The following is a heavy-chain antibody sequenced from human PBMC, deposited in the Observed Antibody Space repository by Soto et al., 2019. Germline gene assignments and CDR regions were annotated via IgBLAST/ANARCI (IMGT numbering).Heavy chain of an antibody. CDR1: GFTFSYYW. J-gene: IGHJ3*01. D-gene: IGHD1-26*01. CDR2: IHSDGSST. Sequence: EVQLVESGGGLVRPGGSLRLSCAASGFTFSYYWMHWVRHAPGKGLVWVSRIHSDGSSTTYADFVKGRFIISRDNARNTVDLQMNSVRDEDTAVYYCARGDRGAFDLWGQGTVVTVSS. CDR3: ARGDRGAFDL. V-gene: IGHV3-74*01.